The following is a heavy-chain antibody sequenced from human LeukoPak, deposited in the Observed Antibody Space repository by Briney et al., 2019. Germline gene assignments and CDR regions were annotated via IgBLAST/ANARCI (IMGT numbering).Heavy chain of an antibody. CDR3: AKDKGMVAATGAFDP. V-gene: IGHV3-23*01. Sequence: GGSLRLSCAASGFTFSSYAMSWVRQAPGKGLEWVSAISGSGGSTYYADSVKGRFTISRDNSKNSLYLQMNSLRAEDTALYYCAKDKGMVAATGAFDPWGQGTLVTVSS. CDR1: GFTFSSYA. CDR2: ISGSGGST. J-gene: IGHJ5*02. D-gene: IGHD2-15*01.